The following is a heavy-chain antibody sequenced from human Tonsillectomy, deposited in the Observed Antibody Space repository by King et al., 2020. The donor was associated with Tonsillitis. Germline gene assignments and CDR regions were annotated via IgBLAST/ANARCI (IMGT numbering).Heavy chain of an antibody. CDR2: ISGSGGST. D-gene: IGHD3-16*01. CDR1: GFTFSNYA. CDR3: AKAQGDLDWVLDY. V-gene: IGHV3-23*04. Sequence: VQLVESGGGLVQPGGSLRLSCAASGFTFSNYAMSWVRQAPGKGLEWVSLISGSGGSTYYADSVKGRFTISRDNSKNSLYLQLNSLRVEDTAVYYCAKAQGDLDWVLDYWGQGTLVTVSS. J-gene: IGHJ4*02.